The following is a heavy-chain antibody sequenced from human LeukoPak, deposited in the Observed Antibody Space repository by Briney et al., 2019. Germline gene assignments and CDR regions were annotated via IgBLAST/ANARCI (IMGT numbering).Heavy chain of an antibody. V-gene: IGHV1-2*02. CDR1: ESTSTDYY. CDR3: ASGVRVPMDV. CDR2: INPNSGGT. Sequence: ASVKVSCKASESTSTDYYIHWVRQAPGQGLEWMGWINPNSGGTSYAQKFQDRVTMTRDTSISTAYMELSRLKSDDTAIYYCASGVRVPMDVWGKGTTVTVSS. J-gene: IGHJ6*03. D-gene: IGHD1-1*01.